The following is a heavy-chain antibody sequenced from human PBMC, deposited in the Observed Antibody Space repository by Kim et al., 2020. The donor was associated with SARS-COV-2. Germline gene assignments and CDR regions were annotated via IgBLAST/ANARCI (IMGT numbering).Heavy chain of an antibody. Sequence: GGSLRLSCAASGFTFSSYGMHWVRQAPGKGLEWVAVISYDGSNKYYADSVKGRFTISRDNSKNTLYLQMNSLRAEDTAVCYCARDKVPMVRGPIYVDYWGQGTLVTVSS. V-gene: IGHV3-33*05. D-gene: IGHD3-10*01. CDR2: ISYDGSNK. J-gene: IGHJ4*02. CDR3: ARDKVPMVRGPIYVDY. CDR1: GFTFSSYG.